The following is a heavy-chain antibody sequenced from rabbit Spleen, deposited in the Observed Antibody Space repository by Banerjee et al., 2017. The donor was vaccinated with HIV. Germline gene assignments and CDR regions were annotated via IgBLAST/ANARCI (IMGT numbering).Heavy chain of an antibody. CDR2: IGLGSGST. V-gene: IGHV1S45*01. D-gene: IGHD6-1*01. CDR1: GFSFSSGYY. Sequence: QQQLVESGGGLVKPGGSLKLSCKASGFSFSSGYYMSWVRQAPGKGLEWIGCIGLGSGSTYFASWAKGRFTISKTSSTTVTLRMTSLTAADTATYFCASAYSDIYFNLWGPGTLVTVS. CDR3: ASAYSDIYFNL. J-gene: IGHJ4*01.